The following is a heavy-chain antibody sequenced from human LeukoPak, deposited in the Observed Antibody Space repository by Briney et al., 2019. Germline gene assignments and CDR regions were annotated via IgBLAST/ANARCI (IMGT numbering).Heavy chain of an antibody. CDR1: GFTFSSYS. D-gene: IGHD2-2*01. CDR2: ISSSSSYI. CDR3: AKAAVVPAAPDF. J-gene: IGHJ4*02. V-gene: IGHV3-21*01. Sequence: GGSLRLSCAASGFTFSSYSMNWVRQAPGKGLEWVSSISSSSSYIYYADSVKGRFTISRDNAKNSLYLQMNSLRAEDTAVYYCAKAAVVPAAPDFWGQGTLVTVSS.